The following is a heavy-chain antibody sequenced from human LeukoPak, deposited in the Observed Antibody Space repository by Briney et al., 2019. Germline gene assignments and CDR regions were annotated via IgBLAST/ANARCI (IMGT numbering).Heavy chain of an antibody. CDR2: INSDGSST. J-gene: IGHJ4*02. Sequence: PGGSLRLSCAASGFTFSSYWMHWVRQAPGKGLVWVSRINSDGSSTSYADSVKGRFTISRDNAKNTLYLQMNSLRAEDTAVYYCARDPPEVLWFGGFDYWGQGTLVTVSS. CDR1: GFTFSSYW. V-gene: IGHV3-74*01. D-gene: IGHD3-10*01. CDR3: ARDPPEVLWFGGFDY.